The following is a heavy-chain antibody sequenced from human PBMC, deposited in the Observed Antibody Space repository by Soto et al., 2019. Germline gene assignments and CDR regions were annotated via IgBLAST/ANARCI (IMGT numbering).Heavy chain of an antibody. CDR3: AREASTGYAFFDY. CDR1: GYTFTNYY. Sequence: ASVKVSCKASGYTFTNYYIHWVRQAPGQGLEWMGWVNPSTGDTFFAPRFQGRVTMTRDTSVSTAYLELRRLRSDDTALYYCAREASTGYAFFDYWGQGTLVTVSS. V-gene: IGHV1-2*02. J-gene: IGHJ4*02. D-gene: IGHD5-12*01. CDR2: VNPSTGDT.